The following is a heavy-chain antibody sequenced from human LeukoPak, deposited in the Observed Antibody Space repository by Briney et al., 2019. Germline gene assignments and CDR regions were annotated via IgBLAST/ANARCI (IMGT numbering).Heavy chain of an antibody. D-gene: IGHD1-26*01. CDR1: GYTLTELS. V-gene: IGHV1-24*01. J-gene: IGHJ4*02. CDR2: FDPEDGET. Sequence: ASVKVSCKVSGYTLTELSMHWVRQAPGKGLEWMGGFDPEDGETIYAQKFQGRVTMTEDTSTDTAYMELSSLRSEDTAVYYCATRLGATPAGCFDYWGQGTLVTVSS. CDR3: ATRLGATPAGCFDY.